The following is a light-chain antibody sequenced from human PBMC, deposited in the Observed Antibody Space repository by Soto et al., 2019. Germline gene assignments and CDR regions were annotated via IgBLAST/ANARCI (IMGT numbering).Light chain of an antibody. CDR1: QSVSSSY. V-gene: IGKV3-20*01. Sequence: EIVLTQSPGTLSLSPGERATLSCRASQSVSSSYLAWHQQKPGQAPRILIYGASSRATGIPDRFSGSGSGTDFPLTISRLEPEDFAVYYCQQYGSSPPITFGQGTRLEIK. CDR3: QQYGSSPPIT. CDR2: GAS. J-gene: IGKJ5*01.